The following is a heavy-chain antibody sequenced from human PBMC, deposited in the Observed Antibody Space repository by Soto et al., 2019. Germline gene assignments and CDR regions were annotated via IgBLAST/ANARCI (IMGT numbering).Heavy chain of an antibody. CDR2: IHSYGSST. Sequence: EVPLVESGVGLVQPGESLRLSCVASGFTFSYYWMHWVRQGPGKGLVWVSRIHSYGSSTTYADSVKGRFTISRDNAKYKLYLHMNSMRAEVTAVYYRARGDRGAFDIWGQGTVVTVSS. V-gene: IGHV3-74*01. CDR3: ARGDRGAFDI. J-gene: IGHJ3*02. CDR1: GFTFSYYW. D-gene: IGHD1-26*01.